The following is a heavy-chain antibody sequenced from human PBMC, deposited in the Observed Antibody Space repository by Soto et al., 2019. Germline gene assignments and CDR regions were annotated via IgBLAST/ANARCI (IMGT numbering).Heavy chain of an antibody. CDR2: ISGSGGST. CDR3: AKDLEGYYDFWSGYLLDY. Sequence: GGSLRLSCAASGFTFSSYAMSWVRQAPGKGLEWVSAISGSGGSTYYADSVKGRFTISRENSKNTLYLQMNSLRAEDTAVYYCAKDLEGYYDFWSGYLLDYWGQGTLVTVSS. V-gene: IGHV3-23*01. J-gene: IGHJ4*02. CDR1: GFTFSSYA. D-gene: IGHD3-3*01.